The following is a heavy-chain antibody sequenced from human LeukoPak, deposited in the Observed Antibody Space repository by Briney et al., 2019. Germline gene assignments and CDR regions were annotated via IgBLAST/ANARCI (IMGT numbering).Heavy chain of an antibody. Sequence: ASVKVSCKASGGSFSNFAISWVRQAPGQGLEWMGQIIPRFATTNYAQKFQGRVTLIADESADTAYMELSSLRSEDTAVYYCARDPWYDYVWDWGQGTLVTVSS. CDR2: IIPRFATT. D-gene: IGHD3-16*01. CDR3: ARDPWYDYVWD. V-gene: IGHV1-69*01. J-gene: IGHJ4*02. CDR1: GGSFSNFA.